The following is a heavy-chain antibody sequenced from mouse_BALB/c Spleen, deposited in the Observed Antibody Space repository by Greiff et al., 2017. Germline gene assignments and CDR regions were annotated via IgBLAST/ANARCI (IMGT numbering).Heavy chain of an antibody. D-gene: IGHD2-2*01. Sequence: EVQLVESGGGLVKPGGSLKLSCAASGFTFSSYTMSWVRQTPEKRLEWVATISSGGSYTYYPDSVKGRFTISRDNAKNTLYLQMSSLKSEDTAMYYCTRKGYGYEENAMDYWGQGTSVTVSS. CDR2: ISSGGSYT. CDR3: TRKGYGYEENAMDY. V-gene: IGHV5-6-4*01. CDR1: GFTFSSYT. J-gene: IGHJ4*01.